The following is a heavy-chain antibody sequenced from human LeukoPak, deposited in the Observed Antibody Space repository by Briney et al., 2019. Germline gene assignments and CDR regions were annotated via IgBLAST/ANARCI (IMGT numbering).Heavy chain of an antibody. V-gene: IGHV3-23*01. Sequence: PGGSLRLSCAASGFTFSNYAMSWVRQAPGKGLEWVSAISGGGGYTYYADSVKGRFTISRDNNKNILYLQMNSLRAEDTAVYYCAKDTVVRNNWFDPWGQGTLVTVSS. CDR1: GFTFSNYA. J-gene: IGHJ5*02. CDR3: AKDTVVRNNWFDP. CDR2: ISGGGGYT. D-gene: IGHD4-23*01.